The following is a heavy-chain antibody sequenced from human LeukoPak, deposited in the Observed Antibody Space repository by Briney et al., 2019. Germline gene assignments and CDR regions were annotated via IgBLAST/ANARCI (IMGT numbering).Heavy chain of an antibody. CDR1: GYTFTSYA. CDR2: ISAYNGNT. CDR3: ARAGMSPGDYGIDY. D-gene: IGHD4-17*01. Sequence: ASVKVSCKASGYTFTSYAISWVRQAPGQGLEWMGWISAYNGNTNYAQKFQDRVTMTSDTSTSTTYMELRSLGSDDTAVYFCARAGMSPGDYGIDYWGQGTRVTVSS. J-gene: IGHJ4*02. V-gene: IGHV1-18*01.